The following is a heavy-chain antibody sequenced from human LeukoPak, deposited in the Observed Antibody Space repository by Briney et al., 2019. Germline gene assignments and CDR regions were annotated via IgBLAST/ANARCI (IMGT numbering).Heavy chain of an antibody. D-gene: IGHD6-19*01. CDR2: TSHNEYNK. CDR3: ARGPGLAMGKGYFDY. CDR1: GFTFSNYA. V-gene: IGHV3-30-3*01. J-gene: IGHJ4*02. Sequence: PGGSLILSCAASGFTFSNYAMHWVRQAPGKGLEWVAATSHNEYNKYYADSVNGRFTISRDNSKNTLYLEVNSLRADDTAVYYCARGPGLAMGKGYFDYCGQGTLVTVSS.